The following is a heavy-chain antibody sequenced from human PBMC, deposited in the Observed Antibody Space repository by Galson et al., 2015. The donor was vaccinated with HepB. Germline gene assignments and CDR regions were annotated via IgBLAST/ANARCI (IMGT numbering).Heavy chain of an antibody. Sequence: SLRLSCAASGFAVNSNYMSWVRQAPGKGLEWVSFTYSGGSTNYADSVKGRFTISRDNSKNTLYLQMNSLRAEDTAVYYCARGATQALGYWGQGTLVTVSS. CDR1: GFAVNSNY. D-gene: IGHD7-27*01. CDR3: ARGATQALGY. V-gene: IGHV3-66*01. J-gene: IGHJ4*02. CDR2: TYSGGST.